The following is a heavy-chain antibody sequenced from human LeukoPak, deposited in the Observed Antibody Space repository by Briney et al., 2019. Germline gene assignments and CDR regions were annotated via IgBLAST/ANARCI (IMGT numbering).Heavy chain of an antibody. J-gene: IGHJ4*02. Sequence: GESLKISCKGSGYSFTSYWIGWVRQLHGKGLEWMGIIYPGDSDTRYSPSFQGQVTISADKSISTAYLQWSSLKASDTAMYYCARGGRDIVATIPYYFDYWGQGTLVTVSS. CDR1: GYSFTSYW. CDR3: ARGGRDIVATIPYYFDY. CDR2: IYPGDSDT. D-gene: IGHD5-12*01. V-gene: IGHV5-51*01.